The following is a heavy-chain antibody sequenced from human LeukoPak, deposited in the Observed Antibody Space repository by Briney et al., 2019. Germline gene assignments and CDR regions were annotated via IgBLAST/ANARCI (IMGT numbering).Heavy chain of an antibody. D-gene: IGHD3-10*01. J-gene: IGHJ3*02. CDR1: GFTFSSYA. CDR2: ISGSGGST. V-gene: IGHV3-23*01. Sequence: TGGSLRLSCAAYGFTFSSYAMSWDRQAPGKGLEWVSAISGSGGSTYYADSVKGRFTISRDNSKNTLYLQMNSLRAEDTAVYYCAKQMVRGVLDAFDIWGQGTMVTVSS. CDR3: AKQMVRGVLDAFDI.